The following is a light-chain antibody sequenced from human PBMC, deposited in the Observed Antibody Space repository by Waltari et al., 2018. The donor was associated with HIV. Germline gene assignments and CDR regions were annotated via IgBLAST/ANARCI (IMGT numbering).Light chain of an antibody. V-gene: IGLV3-25*03. J-gene: IGLJ3*02. Sequence: SYELTQPPSVSVSPGQTARITCSGDALPKQYAYWYHQKPGQAPVLVIYKDTYRPSGVPERFSGSSSGTTVTLTISGVQAEDEADYYCQSADSSGTWVFGGGTKLTVL. CDR3: QSADSSGTWV. CDR2: KDT. CDR1: ALPKQY.